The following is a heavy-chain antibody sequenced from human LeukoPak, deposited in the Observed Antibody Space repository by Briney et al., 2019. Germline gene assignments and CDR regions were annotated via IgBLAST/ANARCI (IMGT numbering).Heavy chain of an antibody. CDR3: ATDIHCSSTSCNAY. D-gene: IGHD2-2*01. V-gene: IGHV1-2*02. J-gene: IGHJ4*02. Sequence: ASVKVSCKASGYTFTGYYMHWVRQAPGQGLEWMGWINPNSGVTNYAQKFQGRVTMTRDTSISTAYMELSRLRSDDTAVYYCATDIHCSSTSCNAYWGQGTLVTVSS. CDR1: GYTFTGYY. CDR2: INPNSGVT.